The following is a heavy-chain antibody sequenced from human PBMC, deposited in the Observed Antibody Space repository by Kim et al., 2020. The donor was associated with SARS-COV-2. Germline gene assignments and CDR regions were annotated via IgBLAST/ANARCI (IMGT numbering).Heavy chain of an antibody. J-gene: IGHJ4*02. V-gene: IGHV4-4*02. D-gene: IGHD2-21*02. Sequence: SETLSLTCAVSGGSISSSNWWSWVRQPPGKGLEWIGEIYHSGSTNYNPSLKSRVTISVDKSKNQFSLKLSSVTAADTAVYYCARTARGGDPWTPVLYYWGQGTLVTVSS. CDR3: ARTARGGDPWTPVLYY. CDR2: IYHSGST. CDR1: GGSISSSNW.